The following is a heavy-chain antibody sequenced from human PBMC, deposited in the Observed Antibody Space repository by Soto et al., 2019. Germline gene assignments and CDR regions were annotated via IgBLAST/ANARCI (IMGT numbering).Heavy chain of an antibody. CDR3: AKRSNTPAAMKSPFDY. V-gene: IGHV3-23*01. CDR1: GFTFSNYA. J-gene: IGHJ4*02. Sequence: EVQVLDSGGGLVQPGGSLRLSCAASGFTFSNYAMSWVRQAPGKGQEWVSTISDSGGSTYYADSVKGRFTISRDNSKNTLYLQMNSLRAEDTAVYYRAKRSNTPAAMKSPFDYWGQGTLVTVSS. CDR2: ISDSGGST. D-gene: IGHD2-2*01.